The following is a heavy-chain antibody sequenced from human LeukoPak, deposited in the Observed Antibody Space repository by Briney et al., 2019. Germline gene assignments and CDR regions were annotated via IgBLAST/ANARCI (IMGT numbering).Heavy chain of an antibody. J-gene: IGHJ4*02. CDR2: IDYSGST. Sequence: SETLSLTCTVSGGSISTYYWSWIRQPPGKRLEWIGYIDYSGSTNYTPPLKSRVTMSVDMSKNQFSLKLTSVTAADTAVYYCARVGSWCFDLWGQGTLVTVSS. V-gene: IGHV4-59*01. D-gene: IGHD6-13*01. CDR1: GGSISTYY. CDR3: ARVGSWCFDL.